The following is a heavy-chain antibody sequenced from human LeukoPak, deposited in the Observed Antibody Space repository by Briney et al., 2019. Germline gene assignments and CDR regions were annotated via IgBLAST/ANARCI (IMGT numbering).Heavy chain of an antibody. CDR2: IYYSGTT. V-gene: IGHV4-59*01. J-gene: IGHJ4*02. Sequence: SQTLSLTCTVSGGSISSYYWSWIRQPPGKGLEWIGYIYYSGTTNYNPSLKSRVTISVDTSKNQFSLKLSSVTAADTAVHYCARGVYIAAAQYGYWGQGTLVTVSS. D-gene: IGHD6-13*01. CDR3: ARGVYIAAAQYGY. CDR1: GGSISSYY.